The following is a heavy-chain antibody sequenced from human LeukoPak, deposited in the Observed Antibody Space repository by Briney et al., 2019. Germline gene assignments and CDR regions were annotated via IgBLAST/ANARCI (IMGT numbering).Heavy chain of an antibody. CDR3: AKDNPYYYDSSDYSAAGYFDL. J-gene: IGHJ2*01. CDR1: GFTFSSYW. D-gene: IGHD3-22*01. Sequence: PGGSLRLSCAASGFTFSSYWMSWVRQAPGKGLEWVSGISWNSAGIVYADSVKGRFTISRDNAKNSLYLQMDSLRAEDTALYYCAKDNPYYYDSSDYSAAGYFDLWGRGTLVTVSS. V-gene: IGHV3-9*01. CDR2: ISWNSAGI.